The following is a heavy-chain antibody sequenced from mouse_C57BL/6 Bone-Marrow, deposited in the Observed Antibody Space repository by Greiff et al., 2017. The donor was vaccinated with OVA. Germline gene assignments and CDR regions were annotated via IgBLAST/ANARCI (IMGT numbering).Heavy chain of an antibody. CDR2: IDPENGDT. V-gene: IGHV14-4*01. D-gene: IGHD2-2*01. Sequence: EVQLQQSGAELVRPGASVKLSCTASGFNIKDDYMHWVKQRPEQGLEWIGWIDPENGDTEYASKFQGKATITADTSSNTAYLQLSSLTSEDTAVYYCTTQLRLRRKDLDYWGQGTTLTVSS. J-gene: IGHJ2*01. CDR1: GFNIKDDY. CDR3: TTQLRLRRKDLDY.